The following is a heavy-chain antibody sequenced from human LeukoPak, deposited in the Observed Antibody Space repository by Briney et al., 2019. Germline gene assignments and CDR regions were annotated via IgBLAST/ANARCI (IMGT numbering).Heavy chain of an antibody. V-gene: IGHV2-5*01. CDR2: IYWTVDR. Sequence: SGPTLVNPTQTLTLTCTFSGFSLTTSGVGVGWIRQPPGKALEWLALIYWTVDRRYSPALKTRLTITKDTSKNQVVLTMTKMDAVDTATYYCARCPPYCDTSGTYLSWFDPWGQGTLVTVSS. CDR1: GFSLTTSGVG. CDR3: ARCPPYCDTSGTYLSWFDP. D-gene: IGHD3-10*01. J-gene: IGHJ5*02.